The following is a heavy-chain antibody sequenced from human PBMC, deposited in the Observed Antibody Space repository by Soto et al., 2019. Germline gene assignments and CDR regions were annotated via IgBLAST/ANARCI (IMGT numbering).Heavy chain of an antibody. D-gene: IGHD7-27*01. CDR2: INHSGST. Sequence: QVQLQQWGAGLLKPSETLSLTCAVYGGSFSGYYWNWIRQPPGKGLEWIGEINHSGSTNYNPSLKKRVTIIVHTSKNQFSRKLSSVTAADTAVYYCARGWGRIFDYWSQGTLVTVSS. CDR3: ARGWGRIFDY. V-gene: IGHV4-34*01. J-gene: IGHJ4*02. CDR1: GGSFSGYY.